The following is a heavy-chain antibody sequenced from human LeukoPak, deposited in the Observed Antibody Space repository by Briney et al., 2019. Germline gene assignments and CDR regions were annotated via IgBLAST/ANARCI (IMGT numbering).Heavy chain of an antibody. CDR1: GFTFSSYS. J-gene: IGHJ2*01. D-gene: IGHD3-22*01. V-gene: IGHV3-21*04. CDR2: ISSSSSYI. Sequence: GGSLRLSCAASGFTFSSYSMNWVRQAPGKGLEWVSSISSSSSYIYYADSVKGRFTISRDNAKNSLYLQMNSLRAEDTAVYYCAGDRYYYDSSGYPYWYFDLWGRGTLVTVSS. CDR3: AGDRYYYDSSGYPYWYFDL.